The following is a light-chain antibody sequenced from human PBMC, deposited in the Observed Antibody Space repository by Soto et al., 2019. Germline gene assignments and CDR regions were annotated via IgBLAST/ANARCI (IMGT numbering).Light chain of an antibody. CDR1: QTISSW. Sequence: DIQMTQSPSTLSGSVGDRVTITCRASQTISSWLAWYQQKPGKAPKLLIYKASTLKSGVPSRFSGSGSGTEFTLTISSLQPDDVASYYCQHYNYYSEAFGQGTKVELK. CDR3: QHYNYYSEA. V-gene: IGKV1-5*03. CDR2: KAS. J-gene: IGKJ1*01.